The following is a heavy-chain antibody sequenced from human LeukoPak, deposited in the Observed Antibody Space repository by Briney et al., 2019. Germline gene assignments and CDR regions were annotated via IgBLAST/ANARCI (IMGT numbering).Heavy chain of an antibody. V-gene: IGHV3-30*01. CDR3: ARDGVGIAFDL. D-gene: IGHD1-26*01. Sequence: GGSLRLSCAASGFIFRSYPMHWVRQAPGKGLEWVAVVSYDGSGENYADSVNGRFTISRDNSKNTLYLQMNSLRAEDTAVFYCARDGVGIAFDLWGQGTMVTVSS. CDR1: GFIFRSYP. J-gene: IGHJ3*01. CDR2: VSYDGSGE.